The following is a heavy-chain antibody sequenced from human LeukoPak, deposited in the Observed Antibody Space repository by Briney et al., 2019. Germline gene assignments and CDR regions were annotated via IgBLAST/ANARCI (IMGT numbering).Heavy chain of an antibody. CDR2: FDPEDGET. Sequence: ASVKVSCKVSGYTLTELSMHWVRQAPGKGLEWMGGFDPEDGETIYAQKFQGRVTMTEDTSTDTAYVELSSLRSEDTAVYYCATHPYYDKDAFDIWGQGTMVTVSS. CDR3: ATHPYYDKDAFDI. V-gene: IGHV1-24*01. D-gene: IGHD3-22*01. CDR1: GYTLTELS. J-gene: IGHJ3*02.